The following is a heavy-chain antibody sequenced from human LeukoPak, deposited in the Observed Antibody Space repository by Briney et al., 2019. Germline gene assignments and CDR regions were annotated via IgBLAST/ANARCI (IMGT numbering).Heavy chain of an antibody. CDR2: IYYSGST. J-gene: IGHJ4*02. CDR3: ARLYCSGGSCYLLR. Sequence: KPSETLSLTCTVSGGSISSSTYYWGWVRQPPGKGLEWIGYIYYSGSTNYNPSLKSRVTISVDTSKNQFSLKLSSVTAADTAVYYCARLYCSGGSCYLLRWGQGTLVTVSS. V-gene: IGHV4-61*05. CDR1: GGSISSSTYY. D-gene: IGHD2-15*01.